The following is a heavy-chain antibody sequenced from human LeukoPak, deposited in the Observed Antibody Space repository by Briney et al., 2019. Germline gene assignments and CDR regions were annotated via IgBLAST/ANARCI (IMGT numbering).Heavy chain of an antibody. CDR1: GGSISSYY. V-gene: IGHV4-34*01. Sequence: PSETLSLTCTVSGGSISSYYWSWIRQPPGKGLEWIGEINHSGSTNYNPSLKSRVTISVDTSKNQFSLKLSSVTAADTAVYYCAREGVAGNDYWGQGTLVTVSS. CDR3: AREGVAGNDY. D-gene: IGHD6-19*01. J-gene: IGHJ4*02. CDR2: INHSGST.